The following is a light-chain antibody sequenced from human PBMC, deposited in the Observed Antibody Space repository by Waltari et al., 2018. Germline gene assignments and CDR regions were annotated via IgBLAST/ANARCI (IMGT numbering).Light chain of an antibody. Sequence: DIVLTQSPGSLSLSPGERATLSCRASQSVRSNYLAWYQQKPGQAPRLLIYGASTRATGIPDRFSGSGSGTDFTLTITRLEPEECAVYYCQQYASSPLTFGGGTKVEIK. V-gene: IGKV3-20*01. CDR2: GAS. CDR3: QQYASSPLT. CDR1: QSVRSNY. J-gene: IGKJ4*01.